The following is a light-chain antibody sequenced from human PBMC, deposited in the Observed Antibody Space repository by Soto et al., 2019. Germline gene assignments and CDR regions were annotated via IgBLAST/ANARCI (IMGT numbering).Light chain of an antibody. V-gene: IGLV2-23*01. CDR3: CSCAGSRTVV. CDR1: SSDVGSYNL. CDR2: QGS. Sequence: QSALTQPASVSGSPGQSITISCTGTSSDVGSYNLVSWYQQHPGKAPKFMIYQGSKRPSGVSNRFSGSKSGNTASLTISGLQAEDEADYSCCSCAGSRTVVVGGGTQLTVL. J-gene: IGLJ7*01.